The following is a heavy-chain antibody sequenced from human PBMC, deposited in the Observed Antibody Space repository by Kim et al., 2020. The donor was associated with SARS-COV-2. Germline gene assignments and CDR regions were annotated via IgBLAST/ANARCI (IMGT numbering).Heavy chain of an antibody. V-gene: IGHV3-30*18. Sequence: GSLRLSCAASGFTFSSYGMHWVRQAPGKGLEWVAVISNDGSNKYYADSVKGRFTISRDNSKNTLYLQMNSLRAEDTAVYYCAKDLSVVASGYFDYWGQG. D-gene: IGHD2-21*01. CDR2: ISNDGSNK. CDR1: GFTFSSYG. J-gene: IGHJ4*02. CDR3: AKDLSVVASGYFDY.